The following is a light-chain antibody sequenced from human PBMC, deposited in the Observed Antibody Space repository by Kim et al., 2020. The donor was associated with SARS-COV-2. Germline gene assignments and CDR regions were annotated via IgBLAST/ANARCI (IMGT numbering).Light chain of an antibody. V-gene: IGLV3-21*04. Sequence: QGETARITGGGNNIGGRTERWYQRKAGMDPVMVISYDTDRPSGIPERISGSNSGNTATLTISRVEVGDEADYFCQVWDTSAEHPFFGGGTQLTVL. CDR1: NIGGRT. J-gene: IGLJ2*01. CDR3: QVWDTSAEHPF. CDR2: YDT.